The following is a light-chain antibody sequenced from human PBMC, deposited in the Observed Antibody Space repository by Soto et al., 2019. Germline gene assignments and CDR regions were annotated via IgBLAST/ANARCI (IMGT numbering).Light chain of an antibody. CDR3: QHYGSLVLT. CDR2: GAS. CDR1: QSGSSSY. J-gene: IGKJ4*01. Sequence: EIVLTQSPGTLSLSPGERATLSCRASQSGSSSYLAWYQQKPGQAPRLLIYGASSSATGIPDGFSGSGSGTDVTLTISRLEPEDFAVHSCQHYGSLVLTFGGGTKVEIK. V-gene: IGKV3-20*01.